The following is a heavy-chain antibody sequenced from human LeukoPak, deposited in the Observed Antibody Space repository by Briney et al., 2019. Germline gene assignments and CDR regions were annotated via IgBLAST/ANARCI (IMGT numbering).Heavy chain of an antibody. CDR1: GFTFSSYS. D-gene: IGHD2-2*01. J-gene: IGHJ4*02. CDR2: ISSSSSYI. CDR3: ARVRCSSTSCYADY. Sequence: GGSLRLSCAASGFTFSSYSMNWVRQAPGEGLEWVSSISSSSSYIYYADSVKGRFTISRDNAKNSLYLQMNSLRAEDTAVYYCARVRCSSTSCYADYWGQGTLVTVSS. V-gene: IGHV3-21*01.